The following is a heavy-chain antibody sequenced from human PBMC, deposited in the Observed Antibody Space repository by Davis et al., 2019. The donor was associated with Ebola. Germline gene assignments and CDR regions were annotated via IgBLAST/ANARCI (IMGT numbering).Heavy chain of an antibody. J-gene: IGHJ4*02. V-gene: IGHV3-21*01. CDR1: GFTFTSRA. Sequence: GESLKISCAASGFTFTSRAMNWVRQAPGKGLEWVSSISSGSSYIYYADSVKGRFTISRDNAKNSLYLQMNSLRAEDTAVYYCARVPGGIAVAGTGGRDYWGQGTLVTVSS. CDR2: ISSGSSYI. CDR3: ARVPGGIAVAGTGGRDY. D-gene: IGHD6-19*01.